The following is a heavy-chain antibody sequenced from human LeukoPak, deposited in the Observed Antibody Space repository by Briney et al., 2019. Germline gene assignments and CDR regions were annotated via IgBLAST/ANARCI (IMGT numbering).Heavy chain of an antibody. V-gene: IGHV3-74*01. CDR3: AKARYYYEDY. J-gene: IGHJ4*02. CDR1: GFTFSNYW. CDR2: INSDGINT. D-gene: IGHD3-22*01. Sequence: PGGSLRLSCAASGFTFSNYWMHWVRHAPGKGLVWVSRINSDGINTSYADSVKGRFTISRDNAKNTLNLQMNSLRAEDTAVYYCAKARYYYEDYWGQGTLVTVSS.